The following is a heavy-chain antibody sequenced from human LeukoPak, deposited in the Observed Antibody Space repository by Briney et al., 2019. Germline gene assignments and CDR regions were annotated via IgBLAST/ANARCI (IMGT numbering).Heavy chain of an antibody. V-gene: IGHV4-38-2*01. J-gene: IGHJ4*02. CDR3: ARGIKNYYDSSAYFDY. D-gene: IGHD3-22*01. Sequence: SETLSLTCDVSGYSISSGYYWGWIRQPPGKGLEWIGSINHSGRTYYNPSLKSRVTISVDTSKNQLSLRLSSVTAADTAVYSCARGIKNYYDSSAYFDYWRQGTLVTASS. CDR1: GYSISSGYY. CDR2: INHSGRT.